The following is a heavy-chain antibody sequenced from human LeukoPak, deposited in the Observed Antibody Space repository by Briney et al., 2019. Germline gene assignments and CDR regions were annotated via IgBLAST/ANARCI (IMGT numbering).Heavy chain of an antibody. Sequence: PSQTLSLTCTVSGGSISSGSYYWSWIRQPAGKGLEWIGRIYTSGSTNYNPSLKSRVTISVDTSKNQFSLKLSSVTAADTAVYYCASGQGRDGYNYDPAFDYWGQGTLVTVSS. CDR1: GGSISSGSYY. CDR2: IYTSGST. V-gene: IGHV4-61*02. D-gene: IGHD5-24*01. J-gene: IGHJ4*02. CDR3: ASGQGRDGYNYDPAFDY.